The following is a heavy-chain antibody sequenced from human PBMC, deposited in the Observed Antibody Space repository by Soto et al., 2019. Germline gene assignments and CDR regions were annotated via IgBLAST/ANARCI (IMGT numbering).Heavy chain of an antibody. CDR3: ARHKDCSGGSCNAVGYYYGLDV. J-gene: IGHJ6*02. D-gene: IGHD2-15*01. CDR1: CGPTSSSRPH. CDR2: IYHSGAT. V-gene: IGHV4-39*01. Sequence: SATLLPIRTFACGPTSSSRPHLGRLLQAPGKGPEWTGRIYHSGATYYNPHLKSRVTISVDTSKNQFSLRLSSVTAADTAVYYCARHKDCSGGSCNAVGYYYGLDVWGQGTTIT.